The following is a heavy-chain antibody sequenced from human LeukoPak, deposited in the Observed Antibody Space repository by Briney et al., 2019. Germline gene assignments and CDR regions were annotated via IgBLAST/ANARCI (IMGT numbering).Heavy chain of an antibody. D-gene: IGHD6-6*01. CDR2: INHSGST. Sequence: SETLSLTCTVSGGSISNYYWSWIRQPPGKGLEWIGEINHSGSTNYNPSLKSRVTISVDTSKNQFSLKLSSVTAADTAVYYCARGGRFRARPSRFDYWGQGTLVTVSS. CDR1: GGSISNYY. J-gene: IGHJ4*02. CDR3: ARGGRFRARPSRFDY. V-gene: IGHV4-34*01.